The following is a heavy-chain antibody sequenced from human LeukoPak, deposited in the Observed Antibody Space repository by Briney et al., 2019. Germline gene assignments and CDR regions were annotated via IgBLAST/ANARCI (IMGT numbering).Heavy chain of an antibody. CDR2: IRSERSGYVT. CDR1: GFSFSDSA. CDR3: TRHLGDDDYGDFNDY. J-gene: IGHJ4*02. V-gene: IGHV3-73*01. D-gene: IGHD4-17*01. Sequence: PGGSLRLSCAASGFSFSDSALHWVRQASGKGLEWVARIRSERSGYVTAYAASVKGRFTISRDDSKNTAYLQMNSLETEDTAVYYCTRHLGDDDYGDFNDYWGQGILVTVSS.